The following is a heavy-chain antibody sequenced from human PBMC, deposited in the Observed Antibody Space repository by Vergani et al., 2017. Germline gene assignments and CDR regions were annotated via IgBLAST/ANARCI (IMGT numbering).Heavy chain of an antibody. J-gene: IGHJ4*02. CDR3: ANQDITEG. CDR2: ISWNSGSI. D-gene: IGHD2-15*01. V-gene: IGHV3-9*01. CDR1: GFTFDDYA. Sequence: EVQLVESGGGLVQPGRSLRLSCAASGFTFDDYAMHWVRQAPGKGLEWVSGISWNSGSIGYADSVKGRFTISRDNAKNSLYLQMNSRRAEDTALYYCANQDITEGWGQGTLVTVSS.